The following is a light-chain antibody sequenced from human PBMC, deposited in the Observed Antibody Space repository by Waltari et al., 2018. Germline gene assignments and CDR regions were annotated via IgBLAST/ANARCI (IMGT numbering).Light chain of an antibody. J-gene: IGKJ4*01. CDR2: YAS. Sequence: DIVLTQSPDFQSVTPKEKVTITCRASQSIETSLHWYQQKPDQSPNLLIKYASQSLSGVPSRFGGSGSGTDFTLTINSLEPEDAATYYCQQSSSFPLTFGGGTKVEIK. CDR1: QSIETS. V-gene: IGKV6-21*01. CDR3: QQSSSFPLT.